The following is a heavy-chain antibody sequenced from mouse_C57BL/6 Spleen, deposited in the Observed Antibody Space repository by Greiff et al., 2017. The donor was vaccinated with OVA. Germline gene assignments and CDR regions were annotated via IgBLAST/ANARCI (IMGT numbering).Heavy chain of an antibody. D-gene: IGHD2-3*01. CDR1: GYTFTDYN. CDR2: INPNNGGT. CDR3: ARQPDGYYGAY. V-gene: IGHV1-18*01. J-gene: IGHJ3*01. Sequence: VQLKESGPELVKPGASVKIPCKASGYTFTDYNMDWVKQSHGKSLEWIGDINPNNGGTIYNQKFKGKATLTVDKSSSTAYMELRSLTSEDTAVYYCARQPDGYYGAYWGQGTLVTVSA.